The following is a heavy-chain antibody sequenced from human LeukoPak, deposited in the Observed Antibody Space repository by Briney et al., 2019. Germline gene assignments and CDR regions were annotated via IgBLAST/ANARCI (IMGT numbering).Heavy chain of an antibody. CDR1: GFTFSSHD. V-gene: IGHV3-21*01. CDR3: ARDYGGPHYFDY. CDR2: ITTATSSYI. J-gene: IGHJ4*02. D-gene: IGHD2-15*01. Sequence: GGSLRLSCAASGFTFSSHDMNWVRQAPGKGLEWVPSITTATSSYICYADSVKGRFTISRDDAKNSLYLQMDSLRAEDTAVYYCARDYGGPHYFDYWGQGTLVTVAS.